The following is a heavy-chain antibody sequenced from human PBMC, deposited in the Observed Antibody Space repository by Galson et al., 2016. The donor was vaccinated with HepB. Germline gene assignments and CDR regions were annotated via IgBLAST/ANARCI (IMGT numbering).Heavy chain of an antibody. CDR2: ISGSGGST. V-gene: IGHV3-23*01. CDR1: GFTFSKYA. Sequence: SLRLSCAASGFTFSKYAMSWVRQAPGKGLEWVSAISGSGGSTYSADSVEGRFTIPREKSKNTVYRQMNSLRAEDTAVYYCAKDKDWNDGDWFDPWGQGTLVIVSS. CDR3: AKDKDWNDGDWFDP. D-gene: IGHD1-1*01. J-gene: IGHJ5*02.